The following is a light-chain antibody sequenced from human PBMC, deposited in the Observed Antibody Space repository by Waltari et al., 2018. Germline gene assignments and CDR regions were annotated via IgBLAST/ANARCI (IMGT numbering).Light chain of an antibody. Sequence: VLTLPPGTLSLSPGDTATLSCRASQSVSRTLAWYQQKPGQAPRLLIYDASSRATGIPDRFSGSGSGTDFSLTISRLEPEDFAVYYCQKYGTLPATFGQGTKVEIK. CDR3: QKYGTLPAT. V-gene: IGKV3-20*01. CDR2: DAS. CDR1: QSVSRT. J-gene: IGKJ1*01.